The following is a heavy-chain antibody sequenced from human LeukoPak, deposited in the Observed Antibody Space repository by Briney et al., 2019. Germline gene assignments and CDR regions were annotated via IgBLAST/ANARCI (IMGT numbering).Heavy chain of an antibody. CDR3: ARGGVGATTYVWFDP. J-gene: IGHJ5*02. CDR2: INPSGGST. V-gene: IGHV1-46*01. CDR1: GYTFTNYY. D-gene: IGHD1-26*01. Sequence: GASVKVSCKASGYTFTNYYIHWVRQAPGQGLECMGIINPSGGSTSYAQKFQGRVTMTRDMSTSTVYMELSSLRSEDTAVHYCARGGVGATTYVWFDPWGQGTLVTVSS.